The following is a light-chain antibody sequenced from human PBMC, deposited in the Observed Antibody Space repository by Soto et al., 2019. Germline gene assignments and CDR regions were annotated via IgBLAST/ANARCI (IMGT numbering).Light chain of an antibody. J-gene: IGLJ3*02. Sequence: QLVLTQSSSASASLGSSVKLTCTLSSGHSSNIIAWHQQQPGKAPRYLMKLEGSGSYNKGSGVPDRFSGSSSGADRSLTISNLQFEDEGDYYCETWDSNSRVFGGGTKLTVL. CDR2: LEGSGSY. CDR1: SGHSSNI. V-gene: IGLV4-60*02. CDR3: ETWDSNSRV.